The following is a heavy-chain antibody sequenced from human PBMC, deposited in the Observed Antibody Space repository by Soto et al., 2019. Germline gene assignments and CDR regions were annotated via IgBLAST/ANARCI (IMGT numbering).Heavy chain of an antibody. J-gene: IGHJ6*02. CDR3: ARVVILVPTASTHYYYHMDV. CDR2: IIPIVGTG. Sequence: QVQLVQSGAEVRKPGSSVTVSCKASGGTFSNYAISWVRQAPGQGLEWMGGIIPIVGTGSYAQKFQGRFTITADEATTTAYMELSSLRFEDTAVYYCARVVILVPTASTHYYYHMDVWGPGTTVTVSS. D-gene: IGHD2-2*01. CDR1: GGTFSNYA. V-gene: IGHV1-69*01.